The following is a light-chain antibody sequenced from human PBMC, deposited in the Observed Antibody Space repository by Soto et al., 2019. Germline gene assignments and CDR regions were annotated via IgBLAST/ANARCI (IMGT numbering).Light chain of an antibody. J-gene: IGKJ1*01. Sequence: EIVLTQYRDTLSLSPGEGATLSCRASQSVSRTYLAWYQQNPGQAPRLLIYDASNRATGFPDRFSGSGSGTDFTLTISRLEPEDFAVYYCQEYGTSPPTFGQGTKVDI. CDR1: QSVSRTY. CDR2: DAS. CDR3: QEYGTSPPT. V-gene: IGKV3-20*01.